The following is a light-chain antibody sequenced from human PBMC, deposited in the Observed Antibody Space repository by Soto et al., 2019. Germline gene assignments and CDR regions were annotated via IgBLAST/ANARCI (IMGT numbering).Light chain of an antibody. CDR2: GAS. Sequence: EIVMTQSPATLSVSPGGRATLSCRASKSISDPSAWYQQKPGQAPRLLIDGASTRATGIPARFSGSGSGTEFTLTISSLHPDDFATYYCQQYNSYWTFGQGTKVDI. CDR3: QQYNSYWT. V-gene: IGKV3-15*01. J-gene: IGKJ1*01. CDR1: KSISDP.